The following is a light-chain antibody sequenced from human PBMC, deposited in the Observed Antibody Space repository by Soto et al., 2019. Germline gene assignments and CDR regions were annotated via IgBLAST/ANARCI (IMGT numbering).Light chain of an antibody. J-gene: IGKJ1*01. Sequence: DIQLTQSPSTLSAYVGDRVTITCRASQSISSWLAWYQQKPGKAPKLLIYKASSLESGVPSRFSGSGSGTEFTLTISSLQPDDFATYYCQQYNSYRTFGQGPKVEIK. CDR1: QSISSW. V-gene: IGKV1-5*03. CDR2: KAS. CDR3: QQYNSYRT.